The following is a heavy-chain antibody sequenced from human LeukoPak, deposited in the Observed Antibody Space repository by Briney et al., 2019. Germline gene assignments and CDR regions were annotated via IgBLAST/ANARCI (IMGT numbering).Heavy chain of an antibody. CDR1: GFTVSSNC. CDR2: IYSGGST. J-gene: IGHJ4*02. V-gene: IGHV3-53*01. CDR3: TRGTPTRDYYGSGSYRDY. Sequence: PGGSLRLSCAASGFTVSSNCMSWVRQAPGKGLKWVSLIYSGGSTYYADSVKGRFTISRDNSKNTLYLQMNSLRAEDTAVYYCTRGTPTRDYYGSGSYRDYWGQGTLVTVSS. D-gene: IGHD3-10*01.